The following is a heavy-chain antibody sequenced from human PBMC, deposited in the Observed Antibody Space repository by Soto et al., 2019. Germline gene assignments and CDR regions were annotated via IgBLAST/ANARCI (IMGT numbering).Heavy chain of an antibody. V-gene: IGHV4-39*01. CDR3: ARFDTYCSSTSCLPPYFDY. D-gene: IGHD2-2*01. Sequence: SETLSLTCTVSGGSISSSSYYWGWIRQPPGKGLEWIGSIYYSGSTYYDPSLKSRVTISVDTSKNQFSLKLSSVTAADTAVYYCARFDTYCSSTSCLPPYFDYWGQGTLVTVS. CDR1: GGSISSSSYY. CDR2: IYYSGST. J-gene: IGHJ4*02.